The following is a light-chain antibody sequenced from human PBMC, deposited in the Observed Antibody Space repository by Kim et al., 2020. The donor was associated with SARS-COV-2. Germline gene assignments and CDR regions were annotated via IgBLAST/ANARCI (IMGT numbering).Light chain of an antibody. CDR2: GND. CDR3: GTWDSSRVVL. J-gene: IGLJ2*01. Sequence: PGRKDTISCSGSSFNMGWKYVSWYQQLPGAAPKLLIYGNDKRPSGIPDRFSGSKSDTSATLGITGLQTGDEANYYCGTWDSSRVVLFGGGTQLTVL. V-gene: IGLV1-51*01. CDR1: SFNMGWKY.